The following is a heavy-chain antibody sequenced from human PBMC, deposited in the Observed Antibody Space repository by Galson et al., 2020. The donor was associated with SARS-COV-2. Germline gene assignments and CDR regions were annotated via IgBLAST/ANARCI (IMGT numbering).Heavy chain of an antibody. D-gene: IGHD2-15*01. CDR2: ISSSGSSI. J-gene: IGHJ1*01. CDR1: GFTFSDYF. CDR3: AGVGDCSGGICYGAEYFQH. V-gene: IGHV3-11*04. Sequence: GGSLRLSCAASGFTFSDYFMSWVRQAPGKGLEWVSYISSSGSSINYADSVKGRFTISRDNAKNSLNLQMNSLRVEDTAVYYCAGVGDCSGGICYGAEYFQHWGQGTLVTVSA.